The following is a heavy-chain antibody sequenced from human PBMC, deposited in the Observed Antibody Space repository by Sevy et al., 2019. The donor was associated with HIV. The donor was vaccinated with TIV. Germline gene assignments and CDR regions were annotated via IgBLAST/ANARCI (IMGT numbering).Heavy chain of an antibody. CDR2: IGWNSGSI. V-gene: IGHV3-9*01. CDR1: GFTFDDYA. J-gene: IGHJ5*02. Sequence: GGSLRLSCAASGFTFDDYAMHWVRQAPGKGLEWVSGIGWNSGSIGDADSVKGRFTISRDNAKNSLYLQMNSLRAEDTALYYCAKDSPGTRGAIGWFDPWGQGTLVTVSS. CDR3: AKDSPGTRGAIGWFDP. D-gene: IGHD3-10*01.